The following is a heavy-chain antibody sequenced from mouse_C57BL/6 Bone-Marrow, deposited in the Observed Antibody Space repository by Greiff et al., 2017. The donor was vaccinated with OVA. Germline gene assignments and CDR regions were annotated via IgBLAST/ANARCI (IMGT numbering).Heavy chain of an antibody. CDR2: INPSTGGT. V-gene: IGHV1-42*01. D-gene: IGHD2-2*01. J-gene: IGHJ2*01. Sequence: EVKLVESGPELVKPGASVKISCKASGYSFTGYYMNWVKQSPEKSLEWIGEINPSTGGTTYNQKFKAKATLTVDKSSSTAYMQLKSLTSEDSAVYYCARRGNGYDVDYWGQGTTLTVSS. CDR1: GYSFTGYY. CDR3: ARRGNGYDVDY.